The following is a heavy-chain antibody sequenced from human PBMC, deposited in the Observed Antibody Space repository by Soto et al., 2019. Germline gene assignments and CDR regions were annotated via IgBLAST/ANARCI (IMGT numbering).Heavy chain of an antibody. V-gene: IGHV1-2*02. CDR3: ARVRRTPYVVAV. Sequence: ASVHVSCMACVYIFPEHFIHWLRQAPGKGVEGMGWINPISGDTDYAQKFHGRVIMTRDTSILTAYMDLSRLKSDDTAVYYCARVRRTPYVVAVGGKGTRVTVSS. CDR1: VYIFPEHF. D-gene: IGHD3-10*02. CDR2: INPISGDT. J-gene: IGHJ6*04.